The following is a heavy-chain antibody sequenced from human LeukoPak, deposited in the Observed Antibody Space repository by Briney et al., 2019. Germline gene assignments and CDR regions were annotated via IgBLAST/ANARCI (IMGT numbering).Heavy chain of an antibody. Sequence: SETVSLTCAVSGASFSGYFWNWIRQSPEKGLEWIGEIKYDGTTNYNPSLTSRVTMSIDKATNQFHLKVTSLTAADTAVYYCARGPDYYGDYISWFPDAFHIWGQGTLVSVSP. J-gene: IGHJ3*02. CDR2: IKYDGTT. D-gene: IGHD4-17*01. CDR3: ARGPDYYGDYISWFPDAFHI. CDR1: GASFSGYF. V-gene: IGHV4-34*01.